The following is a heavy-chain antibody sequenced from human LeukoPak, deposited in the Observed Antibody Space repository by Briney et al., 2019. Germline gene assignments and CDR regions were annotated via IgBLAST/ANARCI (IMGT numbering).Heavy chain of an antibody. V-gene: IGHV5-51*01. D-gene: IGHD1-26*01. CDR1: GYSFSSYW. CDR3: ARQAAVGATHPFDY. J-gene: IGHJ4*02. Sequence: GESLKISCKGSGYSFSSYWIGWVRQMPGKGLEWMGIIFPGDSDSRYSPSFQGQVIISVDKSINTAYLQWDSLKASDTATYYCARQAAVGATHPFDYWGQGALVTVSS. CDR2: IFPGDSDS.